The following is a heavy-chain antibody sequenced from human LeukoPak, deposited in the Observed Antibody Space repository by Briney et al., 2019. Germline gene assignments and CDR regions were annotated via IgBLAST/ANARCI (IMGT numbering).Heavy chain of an antibody. CDR2: INPNSGGT. J-gene: IGHJ5*02. Sequence: ASVKVSCKASGYTFTGYYMHWVRQAPGQGLEWMGWINPNSGGTNYAQKFQGRVTMTRDTSISTAYMELSRLRSDDTAVYYCARPPREYYYGSGNWFDPWGQGILVTVSS. V-gene: IGHV1-2*02. CDR1: GYTFTGYY. CDR3: ARPPREYYYGSGNWFDP. D-gene: IGHD3-10*01.